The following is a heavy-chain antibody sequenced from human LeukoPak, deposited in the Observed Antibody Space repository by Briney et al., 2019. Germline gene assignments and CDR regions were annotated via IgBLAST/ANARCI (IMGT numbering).Heavy chain of an antibody. CDR1: GFTFSSYA. CDR2: ISDSGDNT. Sequence: GGSLRLSCAASGFTFSSYAMNWVRQAPGKGLERVSVISDSGDNTNYADSVKGRFTISRDNSKSTLYLQMNSLRAEDTAIYYCAKDRRIAVTGVFDNWGREPWSPSPQ. V-gene: IGHV3-23*01. J-gene: IGHJ4*02. CDR3: AKDRRIAVTGVFDN. D-gene: IGHD6-19*01.